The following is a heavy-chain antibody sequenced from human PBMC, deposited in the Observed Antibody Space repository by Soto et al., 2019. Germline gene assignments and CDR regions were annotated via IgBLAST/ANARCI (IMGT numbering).Heavy chain of an antibody. CDR3: ARSGCSGGSCYSYYFDY. V-gene: IGHV1-18*01. Sequence: ASVKVSCKASGYTFTSYGISWVRQAPGQGLEWMGWISAYNGNTNCAQKLQGRVTMTTDTSTSTAYMELRSLRSDDTAVYYCARSGCSGGSCYSYYFDYWGQGTLVTVSS. J-gene: IGHJ4*02. CDR1: GYTFTSYG. D-gene: IGHD2-15*01. CDR2: ISAYNGNT.